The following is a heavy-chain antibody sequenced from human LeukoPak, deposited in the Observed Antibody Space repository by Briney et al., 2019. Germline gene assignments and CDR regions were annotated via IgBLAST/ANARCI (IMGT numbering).Heavy chain of an antibody. CDR1: GFTFSDYY. CDR3: AKDAGVVPAAIRDYYYGMDV. Sequence: GGSLRLSCAASGFTFSDYYMSWIRQAPGKGLEWVSYISSSGSTIYYADSVKGRFTISRDNSKNTLYLQMNSLRAEDTAVYYCAKDAGVVPAAIRDYYYGMDVWGQGTTVTVSS. CDR2: ISSSGSTI. J-gene: IGHJ6*02. V-gene: IGHV3-11*01. D-gene: IGHD2-2*02.